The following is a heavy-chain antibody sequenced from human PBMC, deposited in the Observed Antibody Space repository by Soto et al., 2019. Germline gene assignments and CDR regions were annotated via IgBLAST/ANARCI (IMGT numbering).Heavy chain of an antibody. D-gene: IGHD2-15*01. CDR1: AGTFSIYT. V-gene: IGHV1-69*01. Sequence: QVQLVQSGAEVKKPGSSVKVSCKASAGTFSIYTISWVRQAPGQGLEWMGGSANSAQKFQGRLTGTADESTSTVYLELSSLTSEDTAVYYCAREGPPDIAWFDPWGQGTLVSVSS. J-gene: IGHJ5*02. CDR2: SA. CDR3: AREGPPDIAWFDP.